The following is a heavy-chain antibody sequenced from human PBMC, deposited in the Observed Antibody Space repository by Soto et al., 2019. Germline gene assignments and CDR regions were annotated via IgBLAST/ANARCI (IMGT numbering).Heavy chain of an antibody. V-gene: IGHV1-18*01. CDR1: GYTFTSYG. CDR2: ISAYNGNT. CDR3: ARGGTIFGIEYYYYYYMDV. J-gene: IGHJ6*03. Sequence: ASVKVSCKASGYTFTSYGISWVRQAPGQGLEWMGWISAYNGNTNYAQKLQGRVTMTTHTSTSTAYMELRSLRSEDTAVYYCARGGTIFGIEYYYYYYMDVWGKGTTVTVSS. D-gene: IGHD3-3*01.